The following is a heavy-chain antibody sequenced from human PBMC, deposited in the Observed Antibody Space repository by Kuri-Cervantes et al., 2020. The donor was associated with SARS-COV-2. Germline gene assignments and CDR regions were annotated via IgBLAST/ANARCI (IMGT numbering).Heavy chain of an antibody. CDR3: ARDLAAPDYDFWSGSVGY. V-gene: IGHV3-11*04. J-gene: IGHJ4*02. CDR1: GFTFRDHY. D-gene: IGHD3-3*01. Sequence: GESLKISCAASGFTFRDHYMSWIRQAPGKGLEWVSYISNSGSTIYYADSVKGRFTISRDNAKNSLYLQMNSLRAEDTAVYYCARDLAAPDYDFWSGSVGYWGQGTLVTVSS. CDR2: ISNSGSTI.